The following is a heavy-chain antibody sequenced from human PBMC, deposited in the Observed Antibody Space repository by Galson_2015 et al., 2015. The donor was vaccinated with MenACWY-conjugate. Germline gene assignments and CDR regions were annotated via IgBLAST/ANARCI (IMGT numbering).Heavy chain of an antibody. CDR2: IGTADDP. V-gene: IGHV3-13*05. J-gene: IGHJ3*02. CDR1: GFTFSSYD. Sequence: SLRLSCAASGFTFSSYDLHWVRQATGKGLEWVSTIGTADDPYYPGSVKGRFTISRENAKNSLYLQMNSLRAGDTAVYYCARGRGDGYNLDIWGQGTMVTVSS. D-gene: IGHD5-24*01. CDR3: ARGRGDGYNLDI.